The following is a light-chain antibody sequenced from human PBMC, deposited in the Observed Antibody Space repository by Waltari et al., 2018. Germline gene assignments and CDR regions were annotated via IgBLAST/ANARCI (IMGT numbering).Light chain of an antibody. Sequence: QSALTQPPSVSGSPGQSVTISCTGTRTDVGSYSRVSWYQQPPGSAPKVIFYEVNKRPSGVPDRFSGSKSGNTASLTISGLQPEDEADYYCSSYTSSTTLVFGGGTSLTVL. CDR2: EVN. V-gene: IGLV2-18*02. J-gene: IGLJ3*02. CDR3: SSYTSSTTLV. CDR1: RTDVGSYSR.